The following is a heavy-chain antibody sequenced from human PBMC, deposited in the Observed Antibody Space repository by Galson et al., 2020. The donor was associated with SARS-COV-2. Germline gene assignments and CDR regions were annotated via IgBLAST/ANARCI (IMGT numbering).Heavy chain of an antibody. CDR2: ISYDGSNK. Sequence: GESLKISCAASGFTFSSYAMHWVRQAPGKGLEWVAVISYDGSNKYYADSVKGRFTISRDNSKNTLYLQMNSLRAEDTAVYYCASELSGSLDYWGQGTLVTVSS. J-gene: IGHJ4*02. V-gene: IGHV3-30*04. CDR3: ASELSGSLDY. CDR1: GFTFSSYA. D-gene: IGHD3-10*01.